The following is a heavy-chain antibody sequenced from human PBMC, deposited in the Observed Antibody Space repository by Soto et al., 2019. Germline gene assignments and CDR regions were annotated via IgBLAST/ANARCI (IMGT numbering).Heavy chain of an antibody. CDR2: IYYRGTT. V-gene: IGHV4-59*11. D-gene: IGHD2-2*01. CDR1: GVSTSNHY. CDR3: ARGGGSPYHDHEFDY. Sequence: QVQLQESGPGLVKPSETLSLTCSVSGVSTSNHYWTWIRKPPGQGPEWIGCIYYRGTTNYNASCNCRVTISVDTSKSQFSLKLTYVTTADTAVYYCARGGGSPYHDHEFDYWGQGILVTVSS. J-gene: IGHJ4*02.